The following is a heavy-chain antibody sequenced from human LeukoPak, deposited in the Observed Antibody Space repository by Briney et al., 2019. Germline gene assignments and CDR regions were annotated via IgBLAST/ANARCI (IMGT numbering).Heavy chain of an antibody. D-gene: IGHD3-3*01. V-gene: IGHV1-2*02. J-gene: IGHJ4*02. CDR1: GYTFTGHY. Sequence: GASVKVSCKASGYTFTGHYMHWVRQAPGQGLEWMGWINPNSGITNYAQKFQGRVTMTRDTSISTAYMELSRLRSDDTAVYYCARKLWSGSPGYWGQGTLVTVSS. CDR2: INPNSGIT. CDR3: ARKLWSGSPGY.